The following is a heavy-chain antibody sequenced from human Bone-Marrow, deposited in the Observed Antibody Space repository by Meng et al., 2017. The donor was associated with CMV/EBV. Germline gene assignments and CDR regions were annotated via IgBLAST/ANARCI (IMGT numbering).Heavy chain of an antibody. Sequence: ASVKVSCKASGYTFTSYGISWVRQAPGQGLEWMGWISAYNGNTNYAQKLQGRVTMTTDTSTSTAYMELRSLRSDDTAVYYCARDNELRFLEWLSRQYYYYGMDVWGQGTTVTVSS. CDR1: GYTFTSYG. J-gene: IGHJ6*02. CDR3: ARDNELRFLEWLSRQYYYYGMDV. V-gene: IGHV1-18*01. D-gene: IGHD3-3*01. CDR2: ISAYNGNT.